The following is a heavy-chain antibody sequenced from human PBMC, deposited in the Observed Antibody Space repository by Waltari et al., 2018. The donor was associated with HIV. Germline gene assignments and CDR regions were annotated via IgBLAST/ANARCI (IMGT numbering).Heavy chain of an antibody. CDR1: GFTFSSCW. CDR3: ARDGPYSSGWYGSDY. D-gene: IGHD6-19*01. J-gene: IGHJ4*02. CDR2: IKQDGSEK. V-gene: IGHV3-7*01. Sequence: EVQLVESGGGLVHPGGSLRLSCAASGFTFSSCWIGWVREAPGKGLEWVANIKQDGSEKYYVDSVKGRFTISRDNAKNSLYLQMNSLRAEDTAMYYCARDGPYSSGWYGSDYWGQGTLVTVSS.